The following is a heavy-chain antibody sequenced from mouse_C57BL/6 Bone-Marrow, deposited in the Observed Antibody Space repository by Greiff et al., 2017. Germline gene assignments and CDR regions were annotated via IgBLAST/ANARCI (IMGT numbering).Heavy chain of an antibody. CDR1: GFTFSDYG. CDR3: ARHKDCGWGFAY. V-gene: IGHV5-15*01. D-gene: IGHD1-2*01. CDR2: ISNLAYSI. J-gene: IGHJ3*01. Sequence: EVKLMESGGGLVQPGGSLKLSCAASGFTFSDYGMAWVSQAPRKGPEWVAFISNLAYSIYYADTVKGRFTSSRETAKNTLYLEMSSLRSEDTAMYYGARHKDCGWGFAYWGQGTLVTVSA.